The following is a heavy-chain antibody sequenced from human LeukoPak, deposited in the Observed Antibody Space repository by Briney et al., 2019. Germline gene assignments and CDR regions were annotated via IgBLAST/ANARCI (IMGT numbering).Heavy chain of an antibody. Sequence: PGGSLRLSCAASGFTFSSYAMSWVRQAPGKGLEWVSAISGSGGSTYYADSVKGRFTISRDNSKNTLYLQMNSLRAEDTAVYYCAKAMTTVTTKAPNLDYWGQGTLVTVPS. CDR2: ISGSGGST. D-gene: IGHD4-17*01. V-gene: IGHV3-23*01. J-gene: IGHJ4*02. CDR1: GFTFSSYA. CDR3: AKAMTTVTTKAPNLDY.